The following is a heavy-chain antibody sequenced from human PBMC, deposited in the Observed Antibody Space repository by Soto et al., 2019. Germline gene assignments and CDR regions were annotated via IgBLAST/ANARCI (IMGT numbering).Heavy chain of an antibody. CDR1: GFSFSDFY. Sequence: PGGTLRLSCGGSGFSFSDFYMSWIRQAPGKGLEWTSYISSSGDTIYYADSVRGRFTLSRDNAKNSLYLQMDSLRADDTAVYFCARPKWSCSPASLLYCGPRTLVTVFS. D-gene: IGHD3-10*01. CDR2: ISSSGDTI. V-gene: IGHV3-11*01. CDR3: ARPKWSCSPASLLY. J-gene: IGHJ4*02.